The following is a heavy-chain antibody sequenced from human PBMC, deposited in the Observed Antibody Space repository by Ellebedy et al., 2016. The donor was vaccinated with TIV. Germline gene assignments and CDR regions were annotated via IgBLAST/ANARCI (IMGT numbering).Heavy chain of an antibody. CDR1: GGTFSSYA. V-gene: IGHV1-69*06. CDR2: IIPIFGTA. D-gene: IGHD2-15*01. J-gene: IGHJ3*02. CDR3: ARRISGGRRLEQDDAFDI. Sequence: SVKVSXXASGGTFSSYAISWVRQAPGQGLEWMGGIIPIFGTANYAQKFQGRVTITADKSTSTAYMELSSLRSEDTAVYYCARRISGGRRLEQDDAFDIWGQGTMVTVSS.